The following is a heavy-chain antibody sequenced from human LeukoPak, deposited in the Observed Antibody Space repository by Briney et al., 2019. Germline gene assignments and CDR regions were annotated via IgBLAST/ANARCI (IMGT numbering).Heavy chain of an antibody. CDR2: IYYSGST. D-gene: IGHD3-16*01. V-gene: IGHV4-39*07. Sequence: KPSETLSLTCTVSGGSISSSSYYWGWIRQPPGKGLEWIGSIYYSGSTYYNPSLKSRVTISVDTSKNQFSLKLSSVTAADTAVYYCARVLNYDYVWGGSPRDKDYYYYYVDVWGKGTTVTISS. CDR1: GGSISSSSYY. J-gene: IGHJ6*03. CDR3: ARVLNYDYVWGGSPRDKDYYYYYVDV.